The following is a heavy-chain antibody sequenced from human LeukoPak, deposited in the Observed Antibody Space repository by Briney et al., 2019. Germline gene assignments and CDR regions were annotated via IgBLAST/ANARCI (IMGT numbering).Heavy chain of an antibody. V-gene: IGHV3-9*01. CDR2: IIWNGGRT. CDR1: GFTFDDYA. CDR3: AKDVSSGSGYCDY. J-gene: IGHJ4*02. D-gene: IGHD3-22*01. Sequence: GGSLRLSCAASGFTFDDYAMHWVRQAPGKGLEWVSDIIWNGGRTGYADSVKGRFTISRDNAKNSLYLQMNNLRPEDTALYYCAKDVSSGSGYCDYWGQGTLVTVSS.